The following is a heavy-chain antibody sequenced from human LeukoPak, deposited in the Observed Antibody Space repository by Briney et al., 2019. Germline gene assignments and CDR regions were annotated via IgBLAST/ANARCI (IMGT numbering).Heavy chain of an antibody. V-gene: IGHV3-30*02. Sequence: GGSLRLSCAASGFTFSSYGMHWVRQAPGKGLEWVAFIRYDGSNKYYADSVKGRFTISRVNAKNSLYLQMNSLRAEDTALYYCAKDPRDSSSWYREDFQHWGQGTLVTVSS. CDR1: GFTFSSYG. J-gene: IGHJ1*01. CDR3: AKDPRDSSSWYREDFQH. CDR2: IRYDGSNK. D-gene: IGHD6-13*01.